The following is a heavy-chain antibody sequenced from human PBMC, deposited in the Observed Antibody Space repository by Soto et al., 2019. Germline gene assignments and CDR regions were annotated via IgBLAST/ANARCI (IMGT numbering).Heavy chain of an antibody. CDR1: GFTFSSYG. CDR3: AKDHYYYDSSGYYDY. D-gene: IGHD3-22*01. J-gene: IGHJ4*02. V-gene: IGHV3-30*18. CDR2: ISYDGSNK. Sequence: PGGSLRLSCAASGFTFSSYGMHWVRQAPGKGLEWVAVISYDGSNKYYADSVKGRFTISRDNSKNTLYLQMNSLRAEDTAVYYCAKDHYYYDSSGYYDYWGQGTLVTVSS.